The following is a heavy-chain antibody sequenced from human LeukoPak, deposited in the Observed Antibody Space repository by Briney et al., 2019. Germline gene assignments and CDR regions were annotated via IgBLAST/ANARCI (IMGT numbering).Heavy chain of an antibody. Sequence: PGGSLRLSCAASGFTFDDYAMHWVRQAPGKGRGWGIGISGNSGSKGYADSVMHRFTISRDNAKNALYLQMNSLRADDTALYYCAKGLYDSIDYWGQGTLVTVSS. J-gene: IGHJ4*02. CDR1: GFTFDDYA. D-gene: IGHD3-22*01. V-gene: IGHV3-9*01. CDR3: AKGLYDSIDY. CDR2: ISGNSGSK.